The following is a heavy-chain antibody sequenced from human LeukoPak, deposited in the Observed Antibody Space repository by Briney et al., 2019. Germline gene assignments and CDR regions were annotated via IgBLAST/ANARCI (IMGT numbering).Heavy chain of an antibody. CDR3: ARGQRGIITDY. J-gene: IGHJ4*02. CDR2: INSDGSST. Sequence: GGSLRLSCAASGFTFSSYWMHWVRQAPGKGLVWVSRINSDGSSTSYADSVKGRFTISRDNAKNTLYLQMNSLRAEDTAVYCCARGQRGIITDYWGQGTLVTVSS. CDR1: GFTFSSYW. V-gene: IGHV3-74*01. D-gene: IGHD7-27*01.